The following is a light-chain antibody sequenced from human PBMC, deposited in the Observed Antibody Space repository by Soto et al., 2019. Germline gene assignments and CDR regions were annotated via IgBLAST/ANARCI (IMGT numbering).Light chain of an antibody. J-gene: IGKJ4*01. V-gene: IGKV3-11*01. CDR1: QSVSSY. Sequence: IVXTQSPATLSLSPGERATLSCRASQSVSSYLAWYQQKPGQAPRLLIYDASNRATGIPARFSGSGSGTDFTLTISSLEPEDFAVYYCQQRSNWLTFGGGTKVDIK. CDR3: QQRSNWLT. CDR2: DAS.